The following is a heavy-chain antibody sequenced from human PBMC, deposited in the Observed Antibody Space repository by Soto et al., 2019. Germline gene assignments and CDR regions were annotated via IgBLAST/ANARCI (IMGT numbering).Heavy chain of an antibody. CDR2: TYYNGDT. V-gene: IGHV4-61*08. CDR3: ARGPAYIDGWRTYDL. CDR1: DDSFRGAEYY. Sequence: PWETLSLTCTVSDDSFRGAEYYWSWIRQPLGKGPEWIGYTYYNGDTKYNPALRSRVTMSEDTSKNQFSLRLSSVTAADTAVYFCARGPAYIDGWRTYDLWGRGILVTLS. D-gene: IGHD6-19*01. J-gene: IGHJ5*02.